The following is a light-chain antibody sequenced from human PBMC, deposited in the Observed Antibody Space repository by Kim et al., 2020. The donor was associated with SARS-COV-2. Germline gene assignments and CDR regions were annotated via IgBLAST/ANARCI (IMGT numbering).Light chain of an antibody. CDR3: QQYFSYPLT. J-gene: IGKJ1*01. CDR2: AAS. V-gene: IGKV1-8*01. Sequence: GDRITITCRASQGISNFLAWYQQKPGIAPKLLIYAASALQSGVPSRFSGSGSGTDFTLTISYLQSEDFATYYCQQYFSYPLTFGRGTKVDIK. CDR1: QGISNF.